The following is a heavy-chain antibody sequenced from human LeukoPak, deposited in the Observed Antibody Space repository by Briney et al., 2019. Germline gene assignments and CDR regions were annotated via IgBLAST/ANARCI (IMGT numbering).Heavy chain of an antibody. V-gene: IGHV3-9*01. D-gene: IGHD5-18*01. CDR1: GFTFDDYA. CDR3: VKDGGEYTYGYDAFDI. J-gene: IGHJ3*02. CDR2: ISWSSGSI. Sequence: PGGSLRLSCAASGFTFDDYAMHWVRQGPGKGLEWVAGISWSSGSIDYADSVKGRFTISRDDDENSLYLQMNSLRTEDTAFYYCVKDGGEYTYGYDAFDIWGQGTMVTVS.